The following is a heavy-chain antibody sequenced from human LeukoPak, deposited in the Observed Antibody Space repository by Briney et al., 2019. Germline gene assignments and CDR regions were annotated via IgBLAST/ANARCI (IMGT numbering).Heavy chain of an antibody. CDR2: IWYDGSNK. Sequence: SGGSLRLSCAASGLTFSSYGMHWVRQAPGKGREWVAVIWYDGSNKCYADSVKGRFTISRDNSKNTLYLQMNSLRAEDTAVYYCAGDYGEHYYGMDVWGQGTTVTVSS. CDR3: AGDYGEHYYGMDV. D-gene: IGHD4-17*01. V-gene: IGHV3-33*01. CDR1: GLTFSSYG. J-gene: IGHJ6*02.